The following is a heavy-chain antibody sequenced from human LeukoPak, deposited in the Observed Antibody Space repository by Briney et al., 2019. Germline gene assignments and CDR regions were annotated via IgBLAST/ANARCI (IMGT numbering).Heavy chain of an antibody. CDR2: IYYSGST. CDR1: GGSTSSSSYY. V-gene: IGHV4-39*07. J-gene: IGHJ4*02. Sequence: SETLSLTCTVSGGSTSSSSYYWGWIRQPPGKGLEWIGSIYYSGSTYYNPSLKSRVTISVDTSKNQFSLKLSSVTAADTAVYYCARVMITIFGVVVNDYWGQGTLVTVSS. D-gene: IGHD3-3*01. CDR3: ARVMITIFGVVVNDY.